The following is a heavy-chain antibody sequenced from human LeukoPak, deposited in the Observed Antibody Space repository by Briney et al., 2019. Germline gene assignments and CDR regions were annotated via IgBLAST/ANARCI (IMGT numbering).Heavy chain of an antibody. CDR3: AIIRFLEEDY. V-gene: IGHV1-69*13. J-gene: IGHJ4*02. D-gene: IGHD3-3*01. Sequence: GASVKVSCKASGYTFTSYGISWVRQAPGQGLEWMGGIIPIFGTANYAQKFQGRVTITADESTSTAYMELSSLRSEDTAVYYCAIIRFLEEDYWGQGTLVTVSS. CDR2: IIPIFGTA. CDR1: GYTFTSYG.